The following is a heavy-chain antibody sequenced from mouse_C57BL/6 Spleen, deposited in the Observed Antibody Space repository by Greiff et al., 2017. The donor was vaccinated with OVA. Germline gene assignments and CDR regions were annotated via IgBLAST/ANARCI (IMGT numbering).Heavy chain of an antibody. CDR3: ARDYGSSLYFDY. CDR1: GYTFTSYW. V-gene: IGHV1-61*01. J-gene: IGHJ2*01. CDR2: IYPSDSET. Sequence: QVQLQQPGAELVRPGSSVKLSCKASGYTFTSYWMDWVKQRPGQGLEWIGNIYPSDSETHYNQKFKDKATLTVDKSSSTAYMQLSSLTSEDSAVYYCARDYGSSLYFDYWGLGTTLTVSS. D-gene: IGHD1-1*01.